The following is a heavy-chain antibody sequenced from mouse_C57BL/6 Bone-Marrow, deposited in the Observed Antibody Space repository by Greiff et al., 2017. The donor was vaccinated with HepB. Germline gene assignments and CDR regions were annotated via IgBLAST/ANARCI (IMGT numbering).Heavy chain of an antibody. J-gene: IGHJ3*01. D-gene: IGHD1-1*01. V-gene: IGHV10-3*01. Sequence: EVKLMESGGGLVQPTGSLKLSCAASGFTFNTYAMHWVRQAPGKGLEWVARISSKSSNYATYYADSVKDRFTISRDDSQSMLYLQMNNLKTEDTAMYYCVRSRYYYGSSPWFAYWGQGTLVTVSA. CDR2: ISSKSSNYAT. CDR1: GFTFNTYA. CDR3: VRSRYYYGSSPWFAY.